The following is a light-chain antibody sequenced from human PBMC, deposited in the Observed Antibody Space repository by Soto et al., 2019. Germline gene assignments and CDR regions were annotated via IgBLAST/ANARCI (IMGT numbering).Light chain of an antibody. V-gene: IGLV2-14*01. Sequence: QSVLTQAASVSASPGQSLTLSCTGTSRDVGGYNYVSWYQQHPGKAPKLMIYDVSNRPSGVSNRFSGSKSGNTASLTISGLQAEDEADYYCSSYTSSSTLVFGTGTKVTVL. CDR1: SRDVGGYNY. CDR3: SSYTSSSTLV. CDR2: DVS. J-gene: IGLJ1*01.